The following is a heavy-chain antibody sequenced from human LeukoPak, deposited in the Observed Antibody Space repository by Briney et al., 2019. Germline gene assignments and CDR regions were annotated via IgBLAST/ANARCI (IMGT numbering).Heavy chain of an antibody. J-gene: IGHJ6*03. D-gene: IGHD2-8*01. Sequence: PGGSLRLSCAASGFMFSSYWMSWVRQAPGKGLVWVANIQQVGSEKYYVDSVKGRFTISRDNAKNSLYLQMNSLRAEDTAVYYCAKDRCSNGIGCLYYYMDVWGKGTTVTISS. CDR3: AKDRCSNGIGCLYYYMDV. CDR2: IQQVGSEK. CDR1: GFMFSSYW. V-gene: IGHV3-7*01.